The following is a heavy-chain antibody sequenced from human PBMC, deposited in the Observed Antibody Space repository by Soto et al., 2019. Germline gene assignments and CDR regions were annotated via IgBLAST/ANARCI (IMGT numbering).Heavy chain of an antibody. J-gene: IGHJ6*02. CDR1: GGSISSYY. CDR3: ARDRYYYGSGRINYYYYGMDV. Sequence: KPSETLSLTCTVSGGSISSYYWSWIRQPPGKGLEWIGYIYYSGSTNYNPSLKSRVTISVDTSKNQFSLKLSSVTAADTAVYYCARDRYYYGSGRINYYYYGMDVWGQGTTVTVSS. V-gene: IGHV4-59*01. CDR2: IYYSGST. D-gene: IGHD3-10*01.